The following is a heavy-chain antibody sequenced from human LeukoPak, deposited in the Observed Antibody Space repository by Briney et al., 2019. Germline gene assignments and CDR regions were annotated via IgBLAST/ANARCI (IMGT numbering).Heavy chain of an antibody. CDR2: IKQDGSEK. J-gene: IGHJ4*02. CDR3: ARNTPMVPGNYFDY. Sequence: QTGGSLRLSCAASGFTFSSYWMSWVRQAPGKGLEWVANIKQDGSEKYYVDSVKGRFTISRDNAKNSLYLQMNSLRAEDTAVYYCARNTPMVPGNYFDYWGQGNVVTVSS. CDR1: GFTFSSYW. V-gene: IGHV3-7*01. D-gene: IGHD5-18*01.